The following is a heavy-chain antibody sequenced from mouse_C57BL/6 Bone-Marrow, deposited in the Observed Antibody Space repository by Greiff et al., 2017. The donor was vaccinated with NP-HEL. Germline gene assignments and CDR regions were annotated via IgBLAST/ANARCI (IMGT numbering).Heavy chain of an antibody. D-gene: IGHD1-1*01. CDR1: GYTFTSYG. J-gene: IGHJ2*01. V-gene: IGHV1-81*01. Sequence: QVQLQQSGAELARPGASVKLSCKASGYTFTSYGISWVKQRTGQGLEWIGESYPRSGNTYYNEKFKGKATLTADKSSSTAYMELRSLTSEDSAVYFCARRGYYGSSHFDYWGQGTTLTVSS. CDR3: ARRGYYGSSHFDY. CDR2: SYPRSGNT.